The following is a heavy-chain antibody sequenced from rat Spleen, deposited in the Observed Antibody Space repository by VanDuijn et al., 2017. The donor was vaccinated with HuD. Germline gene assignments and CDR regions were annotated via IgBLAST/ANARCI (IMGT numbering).Heavy chain of an antibody. CDR1: GFTFSNYG. V-gene: IGHV5-20*01. J-gene: IGHJ2*01. Sequence: EVQLVESGGGLVQPGRSMKLSCAASGFTFSNYGMAWVRQAPKKGLEWVAYISYDGGSTYYRDSVKGRFTISRDNAKSTLYLQMDSLRSEDTATYYCTTVYYRLGSYWGQGVMVTVSS. CDR2: ISYDGGST. CDR3: TTVYYRLGSY. D-gene: IGHD1-6*01.